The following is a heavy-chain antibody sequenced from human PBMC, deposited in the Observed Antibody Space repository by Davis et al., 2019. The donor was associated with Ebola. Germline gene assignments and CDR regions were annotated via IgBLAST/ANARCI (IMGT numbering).Heavy chain of an antibody. CDR1: GYSIGSGYY. J-gene: IGHJ4*02. D-gene: IGHD7-27*01. CDR3: ARGFPIANWGSDY. Sequence: MPSETLSLTCTVSGYSIGSGYYWSWIRQPPGKGLEWIGYIYYSGSTNYNPSLKSRVTISVDTSKNQFSLKLSSVTAADTAVYYCARGFPIANWGSDYWGQGTLVTVSS. V-gene: IGHV4-61*01. CDR2: IYYSGST.